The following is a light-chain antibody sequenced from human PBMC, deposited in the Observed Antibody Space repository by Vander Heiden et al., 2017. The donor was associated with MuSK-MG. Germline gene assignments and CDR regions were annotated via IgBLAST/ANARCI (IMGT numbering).Light chain of an antibody. CDR1: QSISSY. J-gene: IGKJ1*01. Sequence: DIQMTQSPSSLSASVGDRVTITCRASQSISSYLNWYQQKPGKAPKLLIYAASSLQWGVPSRFSGSGCGTDFTLTISSRQPEPFAPYSCQQNDSNHTWTFGQGTKVEIK. V-gene: IGKV1-39*01. CDR3: QQNDSNHTWT. CDR2: AAS.